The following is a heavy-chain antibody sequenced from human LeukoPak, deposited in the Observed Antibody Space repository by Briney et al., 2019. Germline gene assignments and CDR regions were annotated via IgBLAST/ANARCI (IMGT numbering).Heavy chain of an antibody. CDR2: IGDLL. CDR3: AKSYYDGSGSNYMSFDC. V-gene: IGHV3-23*01. J-gene: IGHJ4*02. Sequence: SGGSLRLSCAASGFTSGSYAMSGVDQAPRKGVEGVSTIGDLLYYEHFVKGRFPISRDNSQSTLYLQVHSLRADDTAVYYCAKSYYDGSGSNYMSFDCWGQGGLVTVSS. D-gene: IGHD3-10*01. CDR1: GFTSGSYA.